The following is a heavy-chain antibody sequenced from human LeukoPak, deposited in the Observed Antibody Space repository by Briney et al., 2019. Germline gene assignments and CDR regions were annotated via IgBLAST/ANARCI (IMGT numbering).Heavy chain of an antibody. CDR1: GFTLSTNA. D-gene: IGHD1-26*01. J-gene: IGHJ4*02. CDR3: AKDVGKWESLHFFDY. CDR2: ISGSGAST. V-gene: IGHV3-23*01. Sequence: GGSLRLSCLTSGFTLSTNAMSWVRQAPGKGLEWISGISGSGASTYYADSVKGRFTISGDDSRNTLYLQMNSLRGDDTAAYYCAKDVGKWESLHFFDYWGQGTLVTVSS.